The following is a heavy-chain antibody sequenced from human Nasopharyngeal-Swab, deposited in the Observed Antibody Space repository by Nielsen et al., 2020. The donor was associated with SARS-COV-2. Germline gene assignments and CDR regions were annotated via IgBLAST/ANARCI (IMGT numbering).Heavy chain of an antibody. D-gene: IGHD4-17*01. CDR3: ARDAPAHYGAFY. Sequence: GGSLRLSCAASGFTIGSYYMSWVRQAPGKGLEWVAFIAHDASSESYGDSVKGRFSISRDTSKNTLYLQMDSLRGEDTAVYYCARDAPAHYGAFYWGRGTLVTVSS. CDR1: GFTIGSYY. V-gene: IGHV3-30*03. J-gene: IGHJ4*02. CDR2: IAHDASSE.